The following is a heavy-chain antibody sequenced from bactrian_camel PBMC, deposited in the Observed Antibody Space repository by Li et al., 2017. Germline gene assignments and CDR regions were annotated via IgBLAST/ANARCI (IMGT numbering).Heavy chain of an antibody. CDR1: GRTSNYC. Sequence: HVQLVESGGGSVQTGGSLRLSCVISGRTSNYCMAWFRQAPGKEREGVARFDVDGVSGGRIQYADSVEGRFTISRDNAKNTLYLEVNNLKPEDTAMYYCAAHCYSGSLCYNWDGCDYRGQGTQVTVS. J-gene: IGHJ4*01. V-gene: IGHV3S1*01. CDR2: FDVDGVSGGRI. CDR3: AAHCYSGSLCYNWDGCDY. D-gene: IGHD3*01.